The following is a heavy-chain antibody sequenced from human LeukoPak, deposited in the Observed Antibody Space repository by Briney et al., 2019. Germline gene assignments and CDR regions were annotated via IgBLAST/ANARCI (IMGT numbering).Heavy chain of an antibody. J-gene: IGHJ4*02. CDR1: GYTFTSYD. CDR3: ARIPPYYYDSSGYSYFDY. CDR2: MNPNSGNT. Sequence: ASVKVSCKASGYTFTSYDINWVRQATGQGLEWMGWMNPNSGNTGYAQKFQGRVTMTRNTSISTAYMELSSLRSEDTAVYYCARIPPYYYDSSGYSYFDYWGQGTLVTVSS. V-gene: IGHV1-8*01. D-gene: IGHD3-22*01.